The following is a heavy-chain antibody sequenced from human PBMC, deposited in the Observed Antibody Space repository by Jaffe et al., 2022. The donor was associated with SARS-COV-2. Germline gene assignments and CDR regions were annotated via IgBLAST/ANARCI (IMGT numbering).Heavy chain of an antibody. J-gene: IGHJ4*02. V-gene: IGHV3-21*01. CDR3: ARDSREGFSGDVDY. D-gene: IGHD3-10*01. CDR1: GFTFSSYS. CDR2: ISSSSSYI. Sequence: EVQLVESGGGLVKPGGSLRLSCAASGFTFSSYSMNWVRQAPGKGLEWVSSISSSSSYIYYADSVKGRFTISRDNAKNSLYLQMNSLRAEDTAVYYCARDSREGFSGDVDYWGQGTLVTVSS.